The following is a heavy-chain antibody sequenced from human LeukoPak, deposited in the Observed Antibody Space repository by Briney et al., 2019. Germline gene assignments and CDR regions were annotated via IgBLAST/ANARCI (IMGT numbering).Heavy chain of an antibody. CDR3: ATSREYSGYDPGH. CDR1: GFTFSNYG. J-gene: IGHJ4*02. V-gene: IGHV3-30*03. Sequence: GRSLRLSCVASGFTFSNYGMHWVRQAPGKGLEWVAVISYDGSNKYYADTVKGRFTISRDNSKNTLYLQMNSLRAEDTAVYYCATSREYSGYDPGHWGQGTLVTVSS. CDR2: ISYDGSNK. D-gene: IGHD5-12*01.